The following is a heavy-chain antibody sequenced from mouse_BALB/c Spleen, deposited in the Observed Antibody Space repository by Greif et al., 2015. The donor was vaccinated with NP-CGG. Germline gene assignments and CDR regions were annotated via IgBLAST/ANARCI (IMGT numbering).Heavy chain of an antibody. Sequence: QVQLKESGAELVKPGASVKLSCKASGYTFTSYYMYWVKQRPGQGLEWIGGINPSNGGTNFNEKFKSKATLTVDKSSSTAYMQLSSLTSEDSAVYYCTRDCYDLWFAYWGQGTLVTVSA. CDR3: TRDCYDLWFAY. CDR1: GYTFTSYY. D-gene: IGHD2-4*01. CDR2: INPSNGGT. J-gene: IGHJ3*01. V-gene: IGHV1S81*02.